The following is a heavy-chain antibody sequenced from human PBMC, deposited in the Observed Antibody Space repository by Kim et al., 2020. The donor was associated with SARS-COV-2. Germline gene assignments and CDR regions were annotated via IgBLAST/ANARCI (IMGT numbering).Heavy chain of an antibody. V-gene: IGHV4-59*09. CDR3: ARGVASEEFDY. Sequence: NNNPSLKSRVTISVDTSKNQYSLKLSCVTAADTAVYCCARGVASEEFDYWGQGTLVTVSS. D-gene: IGHD5-12*01. J-gene: IGHJ4*02.